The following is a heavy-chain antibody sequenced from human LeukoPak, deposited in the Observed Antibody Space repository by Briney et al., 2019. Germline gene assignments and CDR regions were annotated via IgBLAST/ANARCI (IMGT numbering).Heavy chain of an antibody. D-gene: IGHD1-1*01. Sequence: ASVKVSCKVSGYTLTELSMHWVRQAPGKGLEWMGGFDPEDGETIYAQKFQGRVTMTEDTSTDTAYMELSSLRSEDAAVYYCATGSRTEGGFDYWGQGTLVTVSS. V-gene: IGHV1-24*01. CDR1: GYTLTELS. J-gene: IGHJ4*02. CDR2: FDPEDGET. CDR3: ATGSRTEGGFDY.